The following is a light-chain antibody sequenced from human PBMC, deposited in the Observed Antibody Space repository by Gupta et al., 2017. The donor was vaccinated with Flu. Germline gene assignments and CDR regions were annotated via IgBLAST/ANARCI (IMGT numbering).Light chain of an antibody. CDR3: SSYTSGSALYV. J-gene: IGLJ1*01. Sequence: QSALTQPASVSGSPGQSITIPCTGTSSDVGGYNNVSWYQQHPDKAPKLMIYEVSNRPSGVSNRFSGSKSGNTASLAISGLQAEDEADYYCSSYTSGSALYVFGTGTKVTVL. CDR2: EVS. CDR1: SSDVGGYNN. V-gene: IGLV2-14*01.